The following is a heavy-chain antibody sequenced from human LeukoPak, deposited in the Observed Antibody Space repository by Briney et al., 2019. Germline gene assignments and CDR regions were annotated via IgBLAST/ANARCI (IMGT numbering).Heavy chain of an antibody. CDR1: GDSISSGDYY. D-gene: IGHD3-10*01. Sequence: SETLSLTCTVSGDSISSGDYYWSWIRQPPGKGLEWIGEINHSGSTNYNPSLKSRVTISVDTSKNQFSLKLSSVTAADTAVYYCARRSRVAGGRNWFDPWGQGTLVTVSS. V-gene: IGHV4-39*07. J-gene: IGHJ5*02. CDR3: ARRSRVAGGRNWFDP. CDR2: INHSGST.